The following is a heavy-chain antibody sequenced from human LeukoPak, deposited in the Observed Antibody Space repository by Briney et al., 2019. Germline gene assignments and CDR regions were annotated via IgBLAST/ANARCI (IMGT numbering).Heavy chain of an antibody. CDR2: ISGSGGST. CDR1: GFTFSNDD. D-gene: IGHD5-18*01. V-gene: IGHV3-23*01. CDR3: ARRNTAIVNDY. J-gene: IGHJ4*02. Sequence: GGSLRLSCAASGFTFSNDDMSWFRQAPGRGLEWVSTISGSGGSTYYADAVKGRFTISRDNSKNTLYLQVNSLRAEDTAIHYCARRNTAIVNDYWGQGTLVTVSS.